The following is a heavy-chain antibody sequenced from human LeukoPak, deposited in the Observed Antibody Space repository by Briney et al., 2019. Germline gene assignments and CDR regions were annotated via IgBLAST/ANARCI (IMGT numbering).Heavy chain of an antibody. V-gene: IGHV3-48*01. Sequence: GGSLRLSCTASGFPFIEYSMNWVRQVPGKGLEWIAYIGIDSGKTRYADSVRDRFTISADKTRNSLYLQMNSLRVEDTAVYFCARDHNYAFDNWGQGTLVSVAS. CDR2: IGIDSGKT. CDR1: GFPFIEYS. CDR3: ARDHNYAFDN. J-gene: IGHJ4*02. D-gene: IGHD1-1*01.